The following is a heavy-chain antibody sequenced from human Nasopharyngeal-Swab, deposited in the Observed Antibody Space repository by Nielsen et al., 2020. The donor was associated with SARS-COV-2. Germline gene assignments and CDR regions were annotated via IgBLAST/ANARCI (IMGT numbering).Heavy chain of an antibody. Sequence: GSLRLSCAVYGGSFSGYYWSWIRQPPGKGPEWIGYIYYSGSTNYNPSLKSRVTISVDTSKNQFSLKLSSVTAADTAVYYCAREWRPSGNFDYWGQGTLVTVSS. CDR3: AREWRPSGNFDY. D-gene: IGHD3-3*01. CDR2: IYYSGST. V-gene: IGHV4-59*01. CDR1: GGSFSGYY. J-gene: IGHJ4*02.